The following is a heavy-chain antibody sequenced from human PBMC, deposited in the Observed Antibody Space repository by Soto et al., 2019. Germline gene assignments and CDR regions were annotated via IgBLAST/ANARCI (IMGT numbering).Heavy chain of an antibody. D-gene: IGHD5-12*01. CDR2: INHGRST. V-gene: IGHV4-34*02. CDR3: ARGGGNSGYFFDY. Sequence: QVQLRQWGAGLLKPSETLSLRCAVYGGSLSDYSWSWIRQSPEKGLEWIGEINHGRSTKYNPSLKIRVTISVDTSKNQVSLILTSATAADTAVYRCARGGGNSGYFFDYWGRGTLVTVSS. J-gene: IGHJ4*02. CDR1: GGSLSDYS.